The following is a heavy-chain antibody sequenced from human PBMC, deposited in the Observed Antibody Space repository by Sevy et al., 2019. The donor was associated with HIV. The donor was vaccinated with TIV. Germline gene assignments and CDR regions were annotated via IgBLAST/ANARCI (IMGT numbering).Heavy chain of an antibody. CDR1: GFTFSNAW. Sequence: GGSLRLSCAASGFTFSNAWMSWVRQAPGKGLERVGRIKSKTDGGTTDYAAPVKGRFTISRDDSKNTLYLQMNSLKTEDTAVYYCTTDYGYCSGGSCYRFAPGEYFQHWGQGTLVTVSS. J-gene: IGHJ1*01. CDR2: IKSKTDGGTT. D-gene: IGHD2-15*01. CDR3: TTDYGYCSGGSCYRFAPGEYFQH. V-gene: IGHV3-15*01.